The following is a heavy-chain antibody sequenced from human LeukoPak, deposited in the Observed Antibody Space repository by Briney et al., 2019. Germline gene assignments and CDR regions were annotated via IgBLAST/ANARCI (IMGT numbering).Heavy chain of an antibody. Sequence: PGGSLRLSCAASGFTFSTSAMGWVRQAPGKGLEWVSSIKGGGGDPFYADSVKGRFTISRDNSKNTLFLQLNSPRADDSAVYYCAKGGHDFNPFYWWGQGTLVTVSS. J-gene: IGHJ4*02. D-gene: IGHD2-21*02. CDR3: AKGGHDFNPFYW. CDR2: IKGGGGDP. CDR1: GFTFSTSA. V-gene: IGHV3-23*01.